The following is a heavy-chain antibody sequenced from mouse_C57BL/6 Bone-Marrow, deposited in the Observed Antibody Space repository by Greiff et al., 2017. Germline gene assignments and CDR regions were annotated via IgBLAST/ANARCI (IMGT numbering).Heavy chain of an antibody. J-gene: IGHJ4*01. CDR1: GYTFTDYY. D-gene: IGHD2-3*01. V-gene: IGHV1-26*01. CDR3: AREERGDGYYGYRDYYAMDY. CDR2: INPNNGGT. Sequence: EVQLQQSGPELVKPGASVKISCKASGYTFTDYYMNWVKQSHGKSLEWIGDINPNNGGTSYNQKFKGKATLTVDKSSSTAYMELRSLTSEDSAVYYCAREERGDGYYGYRDYYAMDYWGQGTSVTVSS.